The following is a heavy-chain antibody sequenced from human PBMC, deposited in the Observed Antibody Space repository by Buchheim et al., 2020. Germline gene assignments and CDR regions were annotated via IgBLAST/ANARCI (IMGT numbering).Heavy chain of an antibody. J-gene: IGHJ4*02. CDR2: ISYDGGAT. CDR3: AKDLYGSSPDY. Sequence: EVQLLESGGGLVQPGGSLRLSCVVSGFTFGSYAMSWVRQAPGKGLEWVSLISYDGGATYYADSVKGRVTISRDNSKKTLYLQMNSLRAEDTAVYHCAKDLYGSSPDYWGQGTL. CDR1: GFTFGSYA. D-gene: IGHD6-19*01. V-gene: IGHV3-23*01.